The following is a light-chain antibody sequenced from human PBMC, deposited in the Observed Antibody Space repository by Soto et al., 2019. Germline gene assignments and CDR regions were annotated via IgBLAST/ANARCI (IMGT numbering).Light chain of an antibody. CDR3: QSYDSSLSGWV. Sequence: QSVLTQPPSVSGAPGQRVTISCTGSSSNIGAGYDVHWYQQLPGTDPKLLIYGNSNRPSGVPDRFSGSKSGTSASLAITGLRAEDEAYYYCQSYDSSLSGWVFGGGTQLTVL. J-gene: IGLJ3*02. V-gene: IGLV1-40*01. CDR2: GNS. CDR1: SSNIGAGYD.